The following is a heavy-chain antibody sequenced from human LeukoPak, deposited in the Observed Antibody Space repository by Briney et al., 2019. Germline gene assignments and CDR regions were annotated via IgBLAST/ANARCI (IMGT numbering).Heavy chain of an antibody. CDR3: ARGHYDILTRIDY. Sequence: GGSLRPSCAPSGFTFINYSMNGAPQAPGKGVEWVSPISYSSSYIYYGDSVKGRFTISRDNAKNSLYLQMNSLRVEDTAVYYCARGHYDILTRIDYWGQGTLVTVSS. V-gene: IGHV3-21*01. CDR2: ISYSSSYI. J-gene: IGHJ4*02. CDR1: GFTFINYS. D-gene: IGHD3-9*01.